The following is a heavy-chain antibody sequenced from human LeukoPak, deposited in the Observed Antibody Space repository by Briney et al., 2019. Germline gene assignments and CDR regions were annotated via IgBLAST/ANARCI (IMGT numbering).Heavy chain of an antibody. CDR1: GGSISSYY. CDR3: AMTLWFGELYAFDI. Sequence: SETLSLTCTVSGGSISSYYWSRIRQPPGKGLEWIGYIYYSGSTNYNPSLKSRVTISVDTSKNQFSLKLSSVTAADTAVYYCAMTLWFGELYAFDIWGQGTMVTVSS. J-gene: IGHJ3*02. D-gene: IGHD3-10*01. V-gene: IGHV4-59*01. CDR2: IYYSGST.